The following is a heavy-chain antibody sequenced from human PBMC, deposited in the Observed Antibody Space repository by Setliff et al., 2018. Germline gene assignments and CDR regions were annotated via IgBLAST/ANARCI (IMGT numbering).Heavy chain of an antibody. Sequence: PSETLSLTCAVSGYSISSGYYWGWIRQPPGKGLEWIGSIYHSGSTYYNPSLKSRVTISVDTSKNQFSPKLTSVTAADTAVYYCAGGRRYDYGWDFDYWGQGTLVTVSS. CDR2: IYHSGST. D-gene: IGHD4-17*01. CDR1: GYSISSGYY. V-gene: IGHV4-38-2*01. CDR3: AGGRRYDYGWDFDY. J-gene: IGHJ4*02.